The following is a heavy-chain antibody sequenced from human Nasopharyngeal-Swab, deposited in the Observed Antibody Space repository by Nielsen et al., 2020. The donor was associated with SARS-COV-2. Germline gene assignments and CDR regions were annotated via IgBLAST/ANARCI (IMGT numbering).Heavy chain of an antibody. J-gene: IGHJ3*01. V-gene: IGHV4/OR15-8*02. Sequence: ESLKISCAVSGFTFSNAWMNWVRQSPGRGLEWIGEVFHSAYTHFNPSLKSRVTISIDKSKNQFSLELTSVTAADTALYYCARGDASGFAFDAWGQGTMVTVS. CDR1: GFTFSNAW. CDR3: ARGDASGFAFDA. D-gene: IGHD3-16*01. CDR2: VFHSAYT.